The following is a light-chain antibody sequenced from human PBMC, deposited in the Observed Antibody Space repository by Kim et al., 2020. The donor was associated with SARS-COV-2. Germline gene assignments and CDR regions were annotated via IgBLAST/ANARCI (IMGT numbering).Light chain of an antibody. Sequence: ELTQPSSASGTPGQMVTISCSGSSSNIGSNPVNWYQQLPGTAPKLLIYSNNQRPSGAPDRFSGSKSGTSASLAISGLQSEDEADYYCAALDDSLNGWVFGGGTQLTVL. CDR2: SNN. CDR1: SSNIGSNP. J-gene: IGLJ3*02. CDR3: AALDDSLNGWV. V-gene: IGLV1-44*01.